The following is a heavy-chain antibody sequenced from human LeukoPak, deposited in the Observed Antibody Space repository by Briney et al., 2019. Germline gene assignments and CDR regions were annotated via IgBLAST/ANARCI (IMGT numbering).Heavy chain of an antibody. J-gene: IGHJ6*03. CDR1: GGTFSSCA. CDR3: ARVYGWYYYYMDV. Sequence: ASVKVSCKASGGTFSSCAISWVRQAPGQGLEWMGGIIPIFGTANYAQKFQGRVTITADESTSTAYMELSSLRSEDTAVYYCARVYGWYYYYMDVWGKGTTVTVSS. CDR2: IIPIFGTA. D-gene: IGHD6-19*01. V-gene: IGHV1-69*13.